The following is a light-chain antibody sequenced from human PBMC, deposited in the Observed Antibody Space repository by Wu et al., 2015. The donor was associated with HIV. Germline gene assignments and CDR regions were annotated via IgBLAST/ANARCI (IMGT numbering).Light chain of an antibody. Sequence: EIVLTQSPGTLSLSPGERATLSCWASQDVPNDYLAWFQQKPGQAPRLLIYDASARATGIPDRFSGSGSGTDFTLTISRLESGDCAVYFCQQYGRTPRTFGQGTKVETK. J-gene: IGKJ1*01. CDR2: DAS. CDR3: QQYGRTPRT. V-gene: IGKV3-20*01. CDR1: QDVPNDY.